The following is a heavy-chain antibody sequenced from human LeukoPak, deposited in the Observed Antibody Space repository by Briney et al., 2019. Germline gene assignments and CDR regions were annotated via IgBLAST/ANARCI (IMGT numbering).Heavy chain of an antibody. J-gene: IGHJ6*03. CDR1: GYTFTSYG. CDR2: ISAYNGNT. V-gene: IGHV1-18*01. D-gene: IGHD3-3*01. CDR3: ARELYLYYDFWSGYYRNYYHYMDV. Sequence: ASVKVSCKASGYTFTSYGISWVRQAPGQGLEWMGWISAYNGNTNYAQKLQGRVTMTTDTSTGTAYMELRSPRSDDTAVYYCARELYLYYDFWSGYYRNYYHYMDVWGKGTTVTVSS.